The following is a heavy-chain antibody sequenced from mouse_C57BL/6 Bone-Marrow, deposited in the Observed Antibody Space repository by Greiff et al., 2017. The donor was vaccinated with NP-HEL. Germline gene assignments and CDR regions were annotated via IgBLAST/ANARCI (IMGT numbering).Heavy chain of an antibody. CDR3: ARPSGSSWYFDV. Sequence: VQLKQSVAELVRPGASVKLSCTASGFNIKNTYMHWVKQRPEQGLEWIGRIDPANGNTKYAPQFQGKATITADTSPNTAYLQLSSLTSEDTAIYYCARPSGSSWYFDVWGTGTTVTVSS. J-gene: IGHJ1*03. V-gene: IGHV14-3*01. D-gene: IGHD1-1*01. CDR1: GFNIKNTY. CDR2: IDPANGNT.